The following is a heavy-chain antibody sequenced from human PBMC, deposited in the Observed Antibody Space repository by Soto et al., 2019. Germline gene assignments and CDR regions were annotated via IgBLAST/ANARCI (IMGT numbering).Heavy chain of an antibody. Sequence: SETQSLTSTVSGGSISSSSYYWGWISQPPGKGLEWIGSIYYSGSTYYNPSLKSRVTISVDTSKNQFSLKLSPVTAADTAVYYCARLDRYSYGYFDYWGQGTRVTVSS. CDR3: ARLDRYSYGYFDY. D-gene: IGHD5-18*01. CDR2: IYYSGST. V-gene: IGHV4-39*01. CDR1: GGSISSSSYY. J-gene: IGHJ4*02.